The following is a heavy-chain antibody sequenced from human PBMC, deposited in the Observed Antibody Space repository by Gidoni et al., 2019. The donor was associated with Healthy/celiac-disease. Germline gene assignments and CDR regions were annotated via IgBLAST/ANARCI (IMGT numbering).Heavy chain of an antibody. J-gene: IGHJ6*02. CDR2: IIPIFGTA. D-gene: IGHD2-2*01. CDR1: GGTFSSYA. CDR3: AIGVVVPAATREYYYYYGMDV. Sequence: QVQLVQSGAEVKKPGSSVTVSCTASGGTFSSYALSWVRQAPGQGLEWMGGIIPIFGTANYAQKFQGRVTITADESTSTAYMELSSLRSEDTAVYYCAIGVVVPAATREYYYYYGMDVWGQGTTVTVSS. V-gene: IGHV1-69*01.